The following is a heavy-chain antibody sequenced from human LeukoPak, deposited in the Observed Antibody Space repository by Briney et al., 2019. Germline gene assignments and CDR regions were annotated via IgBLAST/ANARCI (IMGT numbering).Heavy chain of an antibody. CDR1: GGTFSSYA. CDR2: IIPIFGTA. J-gene: IGHJ1*01. Sequence: ASVKVSCKASGGTFSSYAISWVRQAPGQGLEWMGVIIPIFGTANYAQKFQGRVTITADESTSKAYMELSSLRSEDKAVYYCARHGGYISPYLHWGQGTLGTVSS. D-gene: IGHD6-13*01. V-gene: IGHV1-69*13. CDR3: ARHGGYISPYLH.